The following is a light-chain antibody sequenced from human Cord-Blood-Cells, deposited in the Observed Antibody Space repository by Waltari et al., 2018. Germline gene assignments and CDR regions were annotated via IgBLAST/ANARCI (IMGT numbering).Light chain of an antibody. V-gene: IGLV2-18*02. CDR2: EVS. CDR1: NSDVGSYNR. J-gene: IGLJ2*01. Sequence: QSALTQPPSVSGSPGQSVTISCTGTNSDVGSYNRVSWYQQPPGTAPKLMIYEVSNRPSGVPDRFSGSKSGNTASLTISGIQAEDEADYYCSSYTSSSTVVFGGGTKLTVL. CDR3: SSYTSSSTVV.